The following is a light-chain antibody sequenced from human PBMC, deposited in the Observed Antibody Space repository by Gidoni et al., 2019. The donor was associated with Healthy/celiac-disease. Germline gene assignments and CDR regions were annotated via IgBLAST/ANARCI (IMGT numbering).Light chain of an antibody. V-gene: IGKV1-27*01. CDR2: AAS. CDR3: QQYNSAPGT. Sequence: DIQRTQSPASLSESVGDRVTITCRASQGISNYLAWYQQKPGKVPKLLISAASTLQSGVPSRFSGSGSGTDFTLPISSLQPEDVATYYCQQYNSAPGTFGQGTRLEI. J-gene: IGKJ5*01. CDR1: QGISNY.